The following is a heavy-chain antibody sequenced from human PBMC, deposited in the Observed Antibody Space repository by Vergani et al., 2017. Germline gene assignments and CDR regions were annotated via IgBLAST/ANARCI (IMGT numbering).Heavy chain of an antibody. CDR1: GFSLTTTGVS. CDR2: GDWEDDK. J-gene: IGHJ4*02. CDR3: ARVGSPGSSPFDF. Sequence: QVTLTESGPALVKPTQTLTLSCTFSGFSLTTTGVSINWIRRPPGGALEWLARGDWEDDKFFSPSLGGRLAISKDTSRNRVVLTLTNVDSADTGTYYCARVGSPGSSPFDFWGLGAQVTVSS. D-gene: IGHD3-10*01. V-gene: IGHV2-70*17.